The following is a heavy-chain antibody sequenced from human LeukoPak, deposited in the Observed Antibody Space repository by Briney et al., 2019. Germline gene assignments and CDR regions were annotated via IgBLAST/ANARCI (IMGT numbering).Heavy chain of an antibody. V-gene: IGHV3-7*03. CDR1: GLTLSDHD. Sequence: GGSLRLSCAASGLTLSDHDMDWVRQAPGKGLEWVANIKQDGSEKSYVDSVKGRFTISRDNAKNSLYLQMNSLRAEDTAVYYCARVNHGDYDDYWGQGTLVTVPS. CDR2: IKQDGSEK. J-gene: IGHJ4*02. CDR3: ARVNHGDYDDY. D-gene: IGHD1-14*01.